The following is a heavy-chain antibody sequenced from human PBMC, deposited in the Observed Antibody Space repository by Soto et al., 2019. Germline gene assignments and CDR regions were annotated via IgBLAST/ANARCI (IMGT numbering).Heavy chain of an antibody. CDR1: GFTYSSHG. D-gene: IGHD5-12*01. J-gene: IGHJ3*02. V-gene: IGHV3-23*01. CDR3: ARDGQYRTDGFDI. CDR2: MSGGGGST. Sequence: EAQLLESGGELIQPGGSLRLSCAASGFTYSSHGMSWVRQAPGKGLEWIAGMSGGGGSTYYADSVKGRFTISRDNSKNTLDLIMNSLRVEDTAPYYCARDGQYRTDGFDIWGQGTMVTVSS.